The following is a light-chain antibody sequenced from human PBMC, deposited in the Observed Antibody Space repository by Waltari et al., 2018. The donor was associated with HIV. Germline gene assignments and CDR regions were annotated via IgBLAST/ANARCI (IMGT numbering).Light chain of an antibody. Sequence: IAMTQSPATLSVSPGGSATLSCRASQSISNNLAWFQQKPGQAPRLLIYDASFRATGIPARFSGSGSGTEFTLTVSFLQSEDFAVYYCHQYHDWYTFGQGTKLEIK. CDR1: QSISNN. V-gene: IGKV3D-15*03. CDR3: HQYHDWYT. J-gene: IGKJ2*01. CDR2: DAS.